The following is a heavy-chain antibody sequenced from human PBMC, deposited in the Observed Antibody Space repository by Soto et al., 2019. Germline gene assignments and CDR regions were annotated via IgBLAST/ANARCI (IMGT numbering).Heavy chain of an antibody. Sequence: QLQLQESGPGLVKPSETLSLTCTVSGGSISSSSYYWGWIRQPTGKGLEWIGSIYYSGSTYYNPSLKSRVTICVDTSKNQFSLKLSSVTAADTAVYYCARHLFSSGWYLIWGQGTMVTVSS. CDR1: GGSISSSSYY. CDR2: IYYSGST. CDR3: ARHLFSSGWYLI. V-gene: IGHV4-39*01. J-gene: IGHJ3*02. D-gene: IGHD6-19*01.